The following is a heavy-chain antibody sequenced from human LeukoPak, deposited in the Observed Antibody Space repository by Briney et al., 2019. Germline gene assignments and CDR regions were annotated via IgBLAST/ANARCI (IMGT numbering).Heavy chain of an antibody. CDR3: AKDGYTSGWYPPDY. J-gene: IGHJ4*02. CDR1: GFTFSSFA. CDR2: ISGSGAST. Sequence: GGSLRLSCAASGFTFSSFAMNWVRQAPGKGLGWVSAISGSGASTYYADSVKGRFTISRDNSKNTLYLQMNSLRAEDTAVYYCAKDGYTSGWYPPDYWGQGTLVTVSS. V-gene: IGHV3-23*01. D-gene: IGHD6-19*01.